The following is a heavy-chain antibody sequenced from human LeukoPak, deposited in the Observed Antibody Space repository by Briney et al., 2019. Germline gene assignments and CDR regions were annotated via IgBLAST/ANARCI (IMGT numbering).Heavy chain of an antibody. V-gene: IGHV3-9*03. CDR3: AKDKYRFLEWLSFDY. CDR2: ISWNSGSI. D-gene: IGHD3-3*01. CDR1: GFTFDDYA. Sequence: GGSLRLSCAASGFTFDDYAMHWVRQAPGKGLEWVSGISWNSGSIGYADSVKGRFTISRDNAKNSLYLQMNSVRAEDMALYYCAKDKYRFLEWLSFDYWGQGTLVTVSS. J-gene: IGHJ4*02.